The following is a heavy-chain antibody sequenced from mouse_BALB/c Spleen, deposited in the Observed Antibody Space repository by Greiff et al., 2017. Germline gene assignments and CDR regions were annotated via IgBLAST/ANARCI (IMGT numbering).Heavy chain of an antibody. CDR2: INPSTGYT. D-gene: IGHD2-4*01. Sequence: QVQLKQSGAELAKPGASVKMSCKASGYTFTSYWMHWVKQRPGQGLEWIGYINPSTGYTEYNQKFKDKATLTADKSSSTAYMQLSSLTSEDSAVYYCARGITNYYAMDYWGQGTSVTVSS. CDR1: GYTFTSYW. CDR3: ARGITNYYAMDY. V-gene: IGHV1-7*01. J-gene: IGHJ4*01.